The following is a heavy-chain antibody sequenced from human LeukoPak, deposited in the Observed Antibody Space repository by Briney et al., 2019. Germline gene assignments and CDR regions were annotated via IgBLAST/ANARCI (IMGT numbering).Heavy chain of an antibody. V-gene: IGHV1-2*02. J-gene: IGHJ4*02. Sequence: ASVKVSCKASGYIFTGYYMHWVRQAPGQGLEWMGWINPNSGGTNYAQKFQGRVTMTRDTSISTAYMELSRLRSDDTAVYYCARDRYYGSGIYYWGQGTLVTVSS. CDR3: ARDRYYGSGIYY. CDR2: INPNSGGT. CDR1: GYIFTGYY. D-gene: IGHD3-10*01.